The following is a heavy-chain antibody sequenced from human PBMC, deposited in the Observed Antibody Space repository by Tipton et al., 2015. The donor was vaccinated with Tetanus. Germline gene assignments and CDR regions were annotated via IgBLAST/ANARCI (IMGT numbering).Heavy chain of an antibody. CDR2: IDPNSGGT. V-gene: IGHV1-2*02. Sequence: QLVQSGAEVKKPGASVKVSCKASGYTFTGYYIYWVRQAPGQGLEWMGWIDPNSGGTVYAQQFQGRVTMTRDTSISTTYMELRSRRSDDTAVYYCARDRGGYTYYGMDVWGPGATVTVS. J-gene: IGHJ6*02. CDR3: ARDRGGYTYYGMDV. CDR1: GYTFTGYY. D-gene: IGHD2-15*01.